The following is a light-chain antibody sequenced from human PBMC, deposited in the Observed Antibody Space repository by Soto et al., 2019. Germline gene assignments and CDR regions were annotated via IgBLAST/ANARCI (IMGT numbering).Light chain of an antibody. CDR3: QQYNIYPYT. CDR1: QSISGW. Sequence: DIQMTQSPSSLSASVGDRVTITCRASQSISGWLAWYQQKPGKAPKLLIYEASTLESGVPSRFSGSGSGTAFTLTVNSLQPDDFATYYCQQYNIYPYTFGQGTKLEIK. J-gene: IGKJ2*01. CDR2: EAS. V-gene: IGKV1-5*03.